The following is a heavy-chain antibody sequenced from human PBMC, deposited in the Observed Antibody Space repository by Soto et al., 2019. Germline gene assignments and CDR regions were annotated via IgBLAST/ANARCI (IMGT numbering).Heavy chain of an antibody. D-gene: IGHD6-6*01. CDR2: INHSGST. V-gene: IGHV4-34*01. J-gene: IGHJ4*02. Sequence: PSETLSLTCAFYGGSFSGYYWSWIRQPPGKGLEWIGEINHSGSTYYNPSLKSRVTISVDTSKNQFSLKLSSVTAADTAVYYCARIAARPPSVDYWGQGTLVTVSS. CDR3: ARIAARPPSVDY. CDR1: GGSFSGYY.